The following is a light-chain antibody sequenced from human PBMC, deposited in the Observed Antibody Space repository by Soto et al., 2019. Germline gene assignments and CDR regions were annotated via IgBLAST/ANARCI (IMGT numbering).Light chain of an antibody. V-gene: IGKV1-39*01. CDR2: SAF. CDR3: EQSYSVPLT. J-gene: IGKJ4*01. CDR1: HDIGNY. Sequence: DIQMTQSPSSLSISVGDIVTITCRSSHDIGNYLNWYQQKPGKAPQLLLYSAFTLQSWVPSRFSGRRSGTAFTLTITSLQPEDSATYFCEQSYSVPLTFGGGTKVEV.